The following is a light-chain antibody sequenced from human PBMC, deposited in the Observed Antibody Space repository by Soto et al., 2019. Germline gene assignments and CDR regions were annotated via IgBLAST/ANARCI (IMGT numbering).Light chain of an antibody. CDR1: QSISSW. V-gene: IGKV1-5*01. Sequence: IPMTQHDTTMSASVGDRVTMTCRASQSISSWLAWYQQKPGKAPYLLISDVSSLERGVPSRFSGSGSGTEFTLTISCMQPDDFATLCRQLDRGYPQTVGQGTKVDIK. J-gene: IGKJ1*01. CDR3: QLDRGYPQT. CDR2: DVS.